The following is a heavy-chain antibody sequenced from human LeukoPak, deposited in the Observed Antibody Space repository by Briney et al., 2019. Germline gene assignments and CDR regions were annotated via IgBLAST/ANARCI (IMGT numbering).Heavy chain of an antibody. CDR1: GFTFSSYW. J-gene: IGHJ4*02. CDR3: ARDADTAMAENFDY. Sequence: GGSLRLSCAASGFTFSSYWMSWVRQAPGKGLEWVANIKQDGSEKYYVDSVKGRFTISRDNAKNSLYLQMNSLRAEDTAVYYCARDADTAMAENFDYWGQGTLVTVSS. V-gene: IGHV3-7*01. D-gene: IGHD5-18*01. CDR2: IKQDGSEK.